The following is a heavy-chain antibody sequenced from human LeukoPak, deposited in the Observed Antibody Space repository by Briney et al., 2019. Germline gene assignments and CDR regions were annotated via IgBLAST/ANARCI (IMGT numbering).Heavy chain of an antibody. CDR2: IYYSGST. J-gene: IGHJ4*02. CDR3: ARTGSTVTMLYPFDH. Sequence: PSETLSLTCSVSGGSIRSYYWSWIRQPPGKGLEWIGYIYYSGSTNYNPSLKSRVSISVDTSKNQFSLKLSSVTAADTAVYYCARTGSTVTMLYPFDHWGQGTLVTVSS. CDR1: GGSIRSYY. V-gene: IGHV4-59*01. D-gene: IGHD4-17*01.